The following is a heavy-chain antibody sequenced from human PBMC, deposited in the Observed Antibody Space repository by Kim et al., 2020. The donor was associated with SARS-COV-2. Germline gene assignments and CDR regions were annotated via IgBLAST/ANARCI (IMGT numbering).Heavy chain of an antibody. J-gene: IGHJ4*02. Sequence: TYYADSLNGRFTISRDNSKNTLYPQMNSLRAEDTAVYYCARSAESEVPVYWGQGTLVTVSS. D-gene: IGHD2-2*01. V-gene: IGHV3-53*01. CDR3: ARSAESEVPVY. CDR2: T.